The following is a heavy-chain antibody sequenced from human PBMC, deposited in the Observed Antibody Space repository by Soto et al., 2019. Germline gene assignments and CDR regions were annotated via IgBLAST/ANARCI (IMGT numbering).Heavy chain of an antibody. D-gene: IGHD3-16*02. CDR2: IWYDGSNK. J-gene: IGHJ4*02. Sequence: PGGSLRLSCAASGFTFSSYGMHWVRQAPGKGLEWVAVIWYDGSNKYYADSVKGRFTISRDNSKNTLYLQMNSLRAEDTAVYYCARDSYDYIWGSYRPRPFDYWGQGTLVTVSS. V-gene: IGHV3-33*01. CDR3: ARDSYDYIWGSYRPRPFDY. CDR1: GFTFSSYG.